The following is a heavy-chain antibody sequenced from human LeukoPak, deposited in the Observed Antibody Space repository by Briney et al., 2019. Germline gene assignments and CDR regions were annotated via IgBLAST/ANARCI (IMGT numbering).Heavy chain of an antibody. Sequence: ASVKVSCKASGYTFTGYYMHWVRQAPGQGLEWMGWINPNSGGTNYAQKFQGRVTMTRDTSISTAYVELSRLRSDDTAVYYCARILYGDYVGDYWGQGTLVTVSS. D-gene: IGHD4-17*01. CDR3: ARILYGDYVGDY. J-gene: IGHJ4*02. V-gene: IGHV1-2*02. CDR1: GYTFTGYY. CDR2: INPNSGGT.